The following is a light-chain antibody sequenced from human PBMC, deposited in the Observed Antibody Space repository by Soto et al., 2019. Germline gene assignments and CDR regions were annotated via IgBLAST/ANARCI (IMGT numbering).Light chain of an antibody. CDR1: HSVDGT. Sequence: EIVFTQSPGTLSLSPGERATLSCSTSHSVDGTQLAWYQQKPGQAPRLLIYGASTRATGISARFSGSGSGTEFTLTISGLQSEDFAVYFCQQYNHWPPITFGPGTRLEIK. J-gene: IGKJ5*01. CDR3: QQYNHWPPIT. CDR2: GAS. V-gene: IGKV3-15*01.